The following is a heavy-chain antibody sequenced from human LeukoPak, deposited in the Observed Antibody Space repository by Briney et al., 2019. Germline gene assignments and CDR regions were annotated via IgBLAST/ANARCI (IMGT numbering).Heavy chain of an antibody. CDR2: ISTRDNTI. Sequence: GGSLRLSCAASGFTFSDYYMAWIRQTPGKGLEWLSYISTRDNTIQYADSVKGRFTISRDNANNSVFLQMNNLRAQDSAIYYCARGARWAYYFDYWGQGSLVTVSS. CDR3: ARGARWAYYFDY. J-gene: IGHJ4*02. D-gene: IGHD4-23*01. V-gene: IGHV3-11*01. CDR1: GFTFSDYY.